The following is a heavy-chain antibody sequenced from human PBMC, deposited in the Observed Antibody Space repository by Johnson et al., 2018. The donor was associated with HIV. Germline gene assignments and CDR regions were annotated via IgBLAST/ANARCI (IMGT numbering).Heavy chain of an antibody. Sequence: QVQLVESGGGVVQPGRSLRLSCAASGFTFSSYAMHWVRQAPGKGLEWVAVISYDGSNKYYADSVKGRFTISRDNSKNTLYLQMNSLRAEDTALYYCARGGAGVAAAEDAFDIWGQGTMVTVSS. V-gene: IGHV3-30-3*01. CDR2: ISYDGSNK. CDR1: GFTFSSYA. J-gene: IGHJ3*02. CDR3: ARGGAGVAAAEDAFDI. D-gene: IGHD6-13*01.